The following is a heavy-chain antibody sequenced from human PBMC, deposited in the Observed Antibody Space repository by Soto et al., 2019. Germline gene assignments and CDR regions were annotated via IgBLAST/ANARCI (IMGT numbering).Heavy chain of an antibody. J-gene: IGHJ4*02. CDR3: ATGGSKRVRGAIVEVFHLEF. CDR2: IHTGGKT. Sequence: ELQLVESGGGLIQPGGSLRLSCAASGFTVTRNYMTWVRLAPGKGLECVSTIHTGGKTFYTDSVKGRFTVSRDASKNTVELHMNTLSFEDTAVYYCATGGSKRVRGAIVEVFHLEFWGRGTVVTVSS. D-gene: IGHD3-10*01. CDR1: GFTVTRNY. V-gene: IGHV3-53*02.